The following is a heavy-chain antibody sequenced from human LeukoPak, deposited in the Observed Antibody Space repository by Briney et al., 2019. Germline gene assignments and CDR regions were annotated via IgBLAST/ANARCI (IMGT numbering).Heavy chain of an antibody. J-gene: IGHJ6*03. CDR3: ARGVRQQLALRLLYYMDV. D-gene: IGHD6-13*01. V-gene: IGHV1-8*01. CDR2: MNPNSGNT. Sequence: GASVKVSCKASGYTFTSYDINWVRQATGQGLEWMGWMNPNSGNTGYAQKFQGRVTMTRNTSISTAYMELSRLRSEDTAVYYCARGVRQQLALRLLYYMDVWGKGTTVTISS. CDR1: GYTFTSYD.